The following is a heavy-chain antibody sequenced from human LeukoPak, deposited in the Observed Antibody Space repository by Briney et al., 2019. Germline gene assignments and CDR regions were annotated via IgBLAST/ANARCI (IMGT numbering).Heavy chain of an antibody. J-gene: IGHJ2*01. CDR1: GGSISSTSYY. CDR2: IYYGGNT. CDR3: ARQAHSTPIIVLVVTPPYLPDFDV. V-gene: IGHV4-39*01. Sequence: SETLSLTCSVSGGSISSTSYYWGWIRQPPGKGLEWIGSIYYGGNTYCNPSLESRLTISVDTSKNQFSLMLRSVTAADTAVYYCARQAHSTPIIVLVVTPPYLPDFDVWGRGTLVTVSS. D-gene: IGHD2/OR15-2a*01.